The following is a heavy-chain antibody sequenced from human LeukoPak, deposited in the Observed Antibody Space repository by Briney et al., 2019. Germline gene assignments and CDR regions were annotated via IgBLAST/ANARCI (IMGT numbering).Heavy chain of an antibody. J-gene: IGHJ4*02. CDR1: GFTVDDYA. Sequence: GWALRLSCAASGFTVDDYAMHWVRQAPARGREGVSGISWYSGSIGYADSVKGRFTISRDNAKNSLYLQMNSLTAEDTALYYCAKDSSGYYYLYYFDYWGQGTLVTVSS. D-gene: IGHD3-22*01. CDR3: AKDSSGYYYLYYFDY. CDR2: ISWYSGSI. V-gene: IGHV3-9*01.